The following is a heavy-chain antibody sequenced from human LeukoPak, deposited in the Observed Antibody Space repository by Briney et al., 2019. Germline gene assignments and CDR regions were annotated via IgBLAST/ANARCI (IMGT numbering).Heavy chain of an antibody. D-gene: IGHD3-22*01. V-gene: IGHV3-15*01. CDR3: TADTFESSRYSHDY. Sequence: GGSLRLSCVTSGFTFSDTWMSWVRQAPGKGLEWVGRIKRKVDDETKNYAAPVRGRFTISGDDSKNTVYLKMDSLRTEDTAVYYCTADTFESSRYSHDYWGQGTLVTVSS. CDR2: IKRKVDDETK. CDR1: GFTFSDTW. J-gene: IGHJ4*02.